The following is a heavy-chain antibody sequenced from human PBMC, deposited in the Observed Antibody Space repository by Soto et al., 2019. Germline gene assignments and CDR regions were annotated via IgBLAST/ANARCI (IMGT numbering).Heavy chain of an antibody. J-gene: IGHJ5*02. CDR3: ARSIVGATSWFDP. V-gene: IGHV4-59*01. CDR1: GGPISSYY. CDR2: IYYSGST. D-gene: IGHD1-26*01. Sequence: SETLSLTCTVSGGPISSYYWSWIRQPPGKGLEWIGYIYYSGSTNYNPSLKSRVTISVDTSKNQFSLELSSVTAADTAVYYCARSIVGATSWFDPWGQGTLVTVSS.